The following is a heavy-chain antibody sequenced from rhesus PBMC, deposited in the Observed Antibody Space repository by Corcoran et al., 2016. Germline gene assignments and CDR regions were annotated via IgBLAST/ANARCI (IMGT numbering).Heavy chain of an antibody. CDR2: INSGGGST. D-gene: IGHD1-44*02. CDR1: GFTFSSYG. J-gene: IGHJ4*01. Sequence: EVQLVETGGGLVQPGGSLKLSCAASGFTFSSYGMSWVRQAPGKGLEWVSAINSGGGSTYYADSVKGRFTISRDNSKHTLSLQMNSLRAEDTAVYYCAKEGYGWEPPYWGQGVLVTVSS. V-gene: IGHV3S5*01. CDR3: AKEGYGWEPPY.